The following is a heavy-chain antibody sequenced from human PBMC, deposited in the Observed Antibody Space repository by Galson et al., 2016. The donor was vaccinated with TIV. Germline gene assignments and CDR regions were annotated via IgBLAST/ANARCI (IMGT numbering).Heavy chain of an antibody. CDR1: GGSVTSLH. J-gene: IGHJ4*02. D-gene: IGHD1-26*01. Sequence: ETLSLTCTVSGGSVTSLHWSWVRQPPGKGLEWIGYIFYGGSTNYNSSLKSRVSISVDTSKNQLSLRLTSVTAADTAVYYCAALVGYWGQGTLVTVSS. CDR3: AALVGY. V-gene: IGHV4-59*02. CDR2: IFYGGST.